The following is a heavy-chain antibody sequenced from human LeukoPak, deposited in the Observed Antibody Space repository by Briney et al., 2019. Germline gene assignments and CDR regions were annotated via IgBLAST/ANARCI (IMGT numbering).Heavy chain of an antibody. CDR2: IHYSGST. CDR1: GGSISSYY. V-gene: IGHV4-59*01. J-gene: IGHJ4*02. Sequence: SETLSLTCTVSGGSISSYYWSWIRQPPGKGLEWIGYIHYSGSTNYNPSLKSRVTISVDTSKNQFSLKLSSVTAADTAVYYCARSARRVGAYDYWGQGTLVTVSS. D-gene: IGHD1-26*01. CDR3: ARSARRVGAYDY.